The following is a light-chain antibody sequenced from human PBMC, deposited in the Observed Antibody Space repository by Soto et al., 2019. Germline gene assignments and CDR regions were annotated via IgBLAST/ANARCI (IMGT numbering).Light chain of an antibody. V-gene: IGKV3-15*01. CDR2: GAS. Sequence: EIVMTQSPATLSASPGERASLSCRASQSVSFNLAWYQQKPGQAPRLLIYGASTRATGIPARFSGSGSGTEFTHTISSLQSEDFAVYYCQQYGDWPPETFGQGTKVEIK. J-gene: IGKJ1*01. CDR3: QQYGDWPPET. CDR1: QSVSFN.